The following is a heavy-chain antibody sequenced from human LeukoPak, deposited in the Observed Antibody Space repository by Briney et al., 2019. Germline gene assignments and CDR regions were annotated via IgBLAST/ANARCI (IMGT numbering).Heavy chain of an antibody. CDR2: ISGSGGST. CDR3: AKRVNGSGSYYKGLLDY. J-gene: IGHJ4*02. Sequence: PGRSLRLSCAASGFTFSSYAMSWVRQAPGKGLEWDSAISGSGGSTYYADSVKGRFTISRDNSKNTLYLQMNSLRAEDTAVYYCAKRVNGSGSYYKGLLDYWGQGTLVTVSS. V-gene: IGHV3-23*01. D-gene: IGHD3-10*01. CDR1: GFTFSSYA.